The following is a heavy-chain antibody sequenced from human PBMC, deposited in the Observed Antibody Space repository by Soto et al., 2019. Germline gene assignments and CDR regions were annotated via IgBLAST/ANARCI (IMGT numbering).Heavy chain of an antibody. CDR1: GFTFDEYP. V-gene: IGHV3-9*01. D-gene: IGHD2-2*01. CDR3: AKQSSATARHFDY. CDR2: ISWNSDNI. Sequence: GGSLRLSCAASGFTFDEYPMHWVRQAPGKGLEWVSGISWNSDNIGYADSVKGRFTISRDNAKNSFYLQMNSLRAEDTALYYCAKQSSATARHFDYWGQGTLVTVSS. J-gene: IGHJ4*02.